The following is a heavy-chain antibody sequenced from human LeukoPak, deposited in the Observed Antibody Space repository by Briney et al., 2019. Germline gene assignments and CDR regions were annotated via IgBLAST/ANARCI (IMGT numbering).Heavy chain of an antibody. V-gene: IGHV1-2*02. CDR1: GYTFTDYY. CDR3: ATLGGTSFDY. Sequence: ASVXXSCXAXGYTFTDYYXHWVRQAPGQGREGMGWIVPNSGGTNYAQRFQGRVTMNRDTSISTAYMELTRLRYDDTAVYYCATLGGTSFDYWGQGTLVTVSS. CDR2: IVPNSGGT. D-gene: IGHD1-1*01. J-gene: IGHJ4*02.